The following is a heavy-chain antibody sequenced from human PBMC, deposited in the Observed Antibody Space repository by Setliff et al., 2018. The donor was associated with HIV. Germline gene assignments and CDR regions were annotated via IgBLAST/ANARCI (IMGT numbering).Heavy chain of an antibody. CDR3: VRDPTLDILTDPYFDY. CDR2: MNSDGSTT. CDR1: GFSFSSYW. D-gene: IGHD3-9*01. Sequence: GGSLRLSCAASGFSFSSYWMHWVRQAPGKGLVWVSRMNSDGSTTTYADSVKGRFTISRDNAKNTLYLQMNSLRAEDTAVYYCVRDPTLDILTDPYFDYWGQGTLVTVS. J-gene: IGHJ4*02. V-gene: IGHV3-74*01.